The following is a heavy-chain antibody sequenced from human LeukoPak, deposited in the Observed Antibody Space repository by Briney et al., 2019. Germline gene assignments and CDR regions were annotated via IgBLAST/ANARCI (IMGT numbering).Heavy chain of an antibody. D-gene: IGHD1-26*01. CDR2: ISSSAGTI. J-gene: IGHJ5*02. V-gene: IGHV3-48*03. CDR3: ARKTVGAKNWFDP. Sequence: GGSLRLSCAASGFTFSSYEMNWFRQAPGKGLEWVSYISSSAGTISYADSVKGRFTISRDNAKNSLYLQMNSLRAEDSAVYYCARKTVGAKNWFDPWGQGTLVTVSS. CDR1: GFTFSSYE.